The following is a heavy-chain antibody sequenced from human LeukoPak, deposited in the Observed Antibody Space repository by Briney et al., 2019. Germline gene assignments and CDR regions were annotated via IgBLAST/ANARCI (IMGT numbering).Heavy chain of an antibody. V-gene: IGHV5-51*01. CDR1: GCKFTNYW. CDR3: ASLGDSSGYYPWYYYGMDV. CDR2: MYPDDSDT. Sequence: GGALKISCKGAGCKFTNYWIGWGRRMPGKGVEWRGIMYPDDSDTRYSPSFQGRVTISADKSINTAYLQWSSLQASDTAMYYCASLGDSSGYYPWYYYGMDVWGQGTTVTVSS. J-gene: IGHJ6*02. D-gene: IGHD3-22*01.